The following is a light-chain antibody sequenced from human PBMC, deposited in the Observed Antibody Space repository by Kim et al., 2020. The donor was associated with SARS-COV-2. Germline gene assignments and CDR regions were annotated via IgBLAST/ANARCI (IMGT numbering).Light chain of an antibody. J-gene: IGLJ3*02. CDR2: RNN. V-gene: IGLV1-47*01. CDR3: AAWDDSLSGPV. Sequence: GQRCTISCSGSSSNIGSNYVSWYQQLPGTAPKLLIYRNNQRPSGFPDRFSGSKSGTSASLAISGLRSEDEADYYCAAWDDSLSGPVFGGGTKVTVL. CDR1: SSNIGSNY.